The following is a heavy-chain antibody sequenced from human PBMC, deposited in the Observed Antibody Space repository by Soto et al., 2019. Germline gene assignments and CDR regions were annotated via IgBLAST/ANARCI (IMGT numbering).Heavy chain of an antibody. V-gene: IGHV3-53*01. CDR3: ARVFTAFGVVSWFDP. Sequence: GGSLRLSCAASGFTVSSNYMSWVRQAPGKGLEWVSVIYSGGSTYYADSAKGRFTISRDNSKNTLYLQMNSLRAEDTAVYYCARVFTAFGVVSWFDPWGQGTLVTVSS. J-gene: IGHJ5*02. D-gene: IGHD3-3*01. CDR1: GFTVSSNY. CDR2: IYSGGST.